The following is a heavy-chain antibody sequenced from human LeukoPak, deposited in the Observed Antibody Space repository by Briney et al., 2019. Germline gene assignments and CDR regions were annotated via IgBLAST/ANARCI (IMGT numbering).Heavy chain of an antibody. J-gene: IGHJ4*02. CDR2: IWYDGSKK. D-gene: IGHD4-17*01. Sequence: GGSLRLSCEPSGFTFRSHGMHWVRQAPGKGLEWVAVIWYDGSKKYYADSVKGRFTISRDNSKNTLYLQMNSLRVEDTAVYYCARSPGGDYRSFDYWGQGTLVTVSS. V-gene: IGHV3-33*01. CDR1: GFTFRSHG. CDR3: ARSPGGDYRSFDY.